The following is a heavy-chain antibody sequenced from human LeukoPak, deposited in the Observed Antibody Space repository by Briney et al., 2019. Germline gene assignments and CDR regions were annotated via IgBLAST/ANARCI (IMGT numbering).Heavy chain of an antibody. J-gene: IGHJ4*02. CDR2: IYYSGST. CDR1: GGSISSSSYY. CDR3: ARDQASGSPEFDY. Sequence: SETLSLTCTVSGGSISSSSYYWGWIRQPPGKGLEWIGSIYYSGSTYYNPSLKSRVTISVDTSKNQFSLQLNSVTPEDTAVYYCARDQASGSPEFDYGGQGTLVTVSS. V-gene: IGHV4-39*07. D-gene: IGHD6-25*01.